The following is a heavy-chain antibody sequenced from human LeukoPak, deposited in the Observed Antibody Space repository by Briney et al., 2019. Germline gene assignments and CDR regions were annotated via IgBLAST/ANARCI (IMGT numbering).Heavy chain of an antibody. Sequence: SETLSLTCAVYGGSFSGYYWSWIRQPPGKGLEWIGEINHSGSTNYNPSLKSRVTISVDASKNQFSLKLSSVTAADTAVYYCARATLLWFGELLPFDYWGQGTLVTVSS. J-gene: IGHJ4*02. D-gene: IGHD3-10*01. V-gene: IGHV4-34*01. CDR1: GGSFSGYY. CDR3: ARATLLWFGELLPFDY. CDR2: INHSGST.